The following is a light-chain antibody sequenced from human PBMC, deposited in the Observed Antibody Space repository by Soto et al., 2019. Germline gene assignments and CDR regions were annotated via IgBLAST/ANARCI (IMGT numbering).Light chain of an antibody. J-gene: IGKJ5*01. V-gene: IGKV1-27*01. CDR2: AAS. Sequence: DIQMTQSPSSLSASVGDRVTITCRASQGISNYLAWYQQKPGKVPKLLIYAASTLQSGVPSRFSGSGSGTDFTLTISSLQPEDVATYYCQKYNSAPPFGKGTRLEIK. CDR3: QKYNSAPP. CDR1: QGISNY.